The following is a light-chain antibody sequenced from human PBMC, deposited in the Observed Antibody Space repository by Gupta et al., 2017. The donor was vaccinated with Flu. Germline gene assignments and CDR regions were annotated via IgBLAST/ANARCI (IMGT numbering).Light chain of an antibody. V-gene: IGLV1-47*01. J-gene: IGLJ3*02. CDR1: SSNIGSNY. CDR3: AAWDDSLSGWV. Sequence: QSVLTQPPSASGTPGQRVTISCSGSSSNIGSNYVYWYQQLPGTAPKLLIYRNNQRPSGVPDRFSGSKSGTSASLAISGLRSEDEADYYCAAWDDSLSGWVFGGGTKRTAL. CDR2: RNN.